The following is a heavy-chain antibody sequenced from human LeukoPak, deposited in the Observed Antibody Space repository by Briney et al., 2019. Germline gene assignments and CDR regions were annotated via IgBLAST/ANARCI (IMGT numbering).Heavy chain of an antibody. CDR1: GFTFSSYA. J-gene: IGHJ5*02. CDR3: ARGSARYFDWLLHWFDP. CDR2: ISSNGGST. V-gene: IGHV3-64*01. Sequence: GGSLRLSCAASGFTFSSYAMHWVRQAPGKGLEYVSAISSNGGSTYYANSVKGRFTISRDNSKNTLYLQMGSLRAEDMAVYYCARGSARYFDWLLHWFDPWGQGTLVTVSS. D-gene: IGHD3-9*01.